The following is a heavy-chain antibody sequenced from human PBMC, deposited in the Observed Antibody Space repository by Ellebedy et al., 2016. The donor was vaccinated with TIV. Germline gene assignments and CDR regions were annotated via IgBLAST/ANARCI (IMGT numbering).Heavy chain of an antibody. CDR3: ACSRTFDY. V-gene: IGHV3-74*01. CDR1: GFTLSSYW. Sequence: GESLKISCAASGFTLSSYWMHWVRQAPGKGLVWVSRINSDGSSTSYADSVKGRFTISRDNAKNTLYLQMISLRAEDTAVYYCACSRTFDYWGQGTLVTVSS. J-gene: IGHJ4*02. CDR2: INSDGSST. D-gene: IGHD6-19*01.